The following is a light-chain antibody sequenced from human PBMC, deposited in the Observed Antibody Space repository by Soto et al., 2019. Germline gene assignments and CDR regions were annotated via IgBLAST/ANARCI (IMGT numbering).Light chain of an antibody. Sequence: EIVLTQSPGTLSLSPGERATLSCRASQSLRRSYLAWYQQKPGQAPRLLIYGASSRATGIPDRFSGSGSGTDFTLTISRLESEDFAVYYCQQYDSAPDTFGQGTKLEIK. J-gene: IGKJ2*01. CDR3: QQYDSAPDT. CDR1: QSLRRSY. CDR2: GAS. V-gene: IGKV3-20*01.